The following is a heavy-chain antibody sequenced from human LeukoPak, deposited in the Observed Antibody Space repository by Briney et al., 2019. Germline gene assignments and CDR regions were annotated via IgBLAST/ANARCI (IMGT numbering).Heavy chain of an antibody. J-gene: IGHJ6*03. CDR2: IYSGGST. V-gene: IGHV3-53*01. CDR1: GFTVSSNY. Sequence: GGSLRLSCVASGFTVSSNYMSWVRQAPGKGLEWVSVIYSGGSTYYAEAVEGRFTISRDNSKNTLYLQMNSLRAEDTAVYYRASGSGSYRTPYYYMDVWGTGTTVTVSS. D-gene: IGHD3-10*01. CDR3: ASGSGSYRTPYYYMDV.